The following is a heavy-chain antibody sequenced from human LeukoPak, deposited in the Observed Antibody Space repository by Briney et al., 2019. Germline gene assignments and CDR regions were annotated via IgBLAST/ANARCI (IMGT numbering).Heavy chain of an antibody. CDR3: AREGGLYRPLDY. D-gene: IGHD6-25*01. CDR2: VHLDGRT. Sequence: TSETLSLTCDVSGGSVTSTNWWTWFRQPPGKGLEWIGEVHLDGRTNYNPSLKSRLVMSADLPENHISLKLTSVTAADTAVYCAREGGLYRPLDYSGQGTLVTVSS. V-gene: IGHV4-4*02. CDR1: GGSVTSTNW. J-gene: IGHJ4*02.